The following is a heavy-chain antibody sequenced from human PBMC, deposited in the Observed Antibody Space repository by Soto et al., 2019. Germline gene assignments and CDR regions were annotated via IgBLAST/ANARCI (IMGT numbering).Heavy chain of an antibody. D-gene: IGHD3-9*01. J-gene: IGHJ5*02. V-gene: IGHV1-46*01. CDR1: GYTFPSYY. Sequence: ASVKVSCKASGYTFPSYYMHWVRQAPGQGLEWMGIINPSGGSTSYAQKFQGRVTMTRDTSTSTVYMELSSLRSEDTAVYYCAREGGGTTGMLTGYYVPWGQGTLVTVSS. CDR2: INPSGGST. CDR3: AREGGGTTGMLTGYYVP.